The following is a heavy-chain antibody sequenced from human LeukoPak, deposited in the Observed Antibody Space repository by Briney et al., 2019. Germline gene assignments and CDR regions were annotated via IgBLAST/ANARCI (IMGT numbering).Heavy chain of an antibody. CDR1: GGSFSGYY. D-gene: IGHD5-18*01. Sequence: SSETLSLTCAVYGGSFSGYYRSWIRQPPGKGLEWIGEINHSGSTNYNPSLKSRVTISVDTSKNQFSLKLSSVTAADTAVYYCARDPGYSYGRNWFDPWGQGTLVTVSS. V-gene: IGHV4-34*01. J-gene: IGHJ5*02. CDR3: ARDPGYSYGRNWFDP. CDR2: INHSGST.